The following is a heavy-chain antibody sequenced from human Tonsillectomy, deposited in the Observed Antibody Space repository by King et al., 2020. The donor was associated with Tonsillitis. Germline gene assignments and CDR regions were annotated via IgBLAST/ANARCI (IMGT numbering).Heavy chain of an antibody. Sequence: VQLVESGGGLVQPGGSLRLSCAASGFTFSAYWMSWVRQAPGKGLEWVANIKQDGSEKYYVESVKGRFTISRDDSKNSLSLRMHSLRVEDTAVYYCARDIFDSGSYYPTAYFDYWGQGTLVTVSS. CDR1: GFTFSAYW. D-gene: IGHD3-22*01. CDR2: IKQDGSEK. V-gene: IGHV3-7*03. J-gene: IGHJ4*02. CDR3: ARDIFDSGSYYPTAYFDY.